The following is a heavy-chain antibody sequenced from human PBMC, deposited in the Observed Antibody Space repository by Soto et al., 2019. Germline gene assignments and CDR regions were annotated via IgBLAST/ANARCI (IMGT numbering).Heavy chain of an antibody. Sequence: GGSLRLSCAASGFSVRTNYMSWVRQAPGKGLDWVSVFESGGSIYYADSVKGRFIISRDYAKNTVDLQMDSLRVEDTAVYYCARAGVTPHFFDYWGQGTLVTVSS. CDR3: ARAGVTPHFFDY. CDR2: FESGGSI. V-gene: IGHV3-53*01. J-gene: IGHJ4*02. D-gene: IGHD3-3*02. CDR1: GFSVRTNY.